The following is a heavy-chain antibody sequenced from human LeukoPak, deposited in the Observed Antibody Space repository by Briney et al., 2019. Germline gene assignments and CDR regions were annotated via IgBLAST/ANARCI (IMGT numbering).Heavy chain of an antibody. CDR2: INTDGSST. Sequence: GGSLRLSCAASGFTFSSYWMHWVRQAPGKGLVWVSRINTDGSSTSYADSVKGRFTISRDNAKNTLYLQMNSLRAEDTAVYYCARDPGYYDRAKNWFDPWGQGTLVTVSS. V-gene: IGHV3-74*01. D-gene: IGHD3-22*01. CDR1: GFTFSSYW. J-gene: IGHJ5*02. CDR3: ARDPGYYDRAKNWFDP.